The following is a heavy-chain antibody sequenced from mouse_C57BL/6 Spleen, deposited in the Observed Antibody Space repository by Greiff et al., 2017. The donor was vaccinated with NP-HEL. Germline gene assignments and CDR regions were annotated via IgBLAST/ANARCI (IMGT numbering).Heavy chain of an antibody. Sequence: EVHLVESGGGLVKPGGSLKLSCAASGFTFSSYAMSWVRQTPEKRLEWVATISDGGSYTYYPDNVKGRCTISRDNAKNNLYMKLSHLKSEDTAMYSWARAGAIYYDYDLAYWGQGTLVTVSA. CDR3: ARAGAIYYDYDLAY. CDR1: GFTFSSYA. D-gene: IGHD2-4*01. J-gene: IGHJ3*01. CDR2: ISDGGSYT. V-gene: IGHV5-4*01.